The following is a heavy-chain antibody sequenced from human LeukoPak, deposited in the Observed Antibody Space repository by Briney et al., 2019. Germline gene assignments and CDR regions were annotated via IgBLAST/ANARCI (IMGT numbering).Heavy chain of an antibody. V-gene: IGHV1-69*13. CDR3: ARAFGRGYSYSYGVY. CDR1: GGTFISYA. Sequence: SVTVSCKASGGTFISYAISWVRQAPGQGLEWMGGIIPIFGTANYAQKFQGRVTITADESTSTAYMELSSLRSEDTAVYYCARAFGRGYSYSYGVYWGQGTLVTVSS. D-gene: IGHD5-18*01. J-gene: IGHJ4*02. CDR2: IIPIFGTA.